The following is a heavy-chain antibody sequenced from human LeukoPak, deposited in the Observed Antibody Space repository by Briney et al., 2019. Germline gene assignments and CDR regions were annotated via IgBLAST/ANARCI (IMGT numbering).Heavy chain of an antibody. Sequence: PGGSLRLSCAASGFTFNNYAMTWVRQAPGKGLEWLSYISSSGSTIYYADSVKGRFTISRDNAKNSLYLQMNSLRAEDTAVYYCARDQRYSYGYDNWGQGALVTVSS. V-gene: IGHV3-11*01. CDR3: ARDQRYSYGYDN. CDR2: ISSSGSTI. CDR1: GFTFNNYA. D-gene: IGHD5-18*01. J-gene: IGHJ4*02.